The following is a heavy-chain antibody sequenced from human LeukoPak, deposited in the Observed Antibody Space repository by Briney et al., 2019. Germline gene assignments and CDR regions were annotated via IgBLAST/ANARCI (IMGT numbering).Heavy chain of an antibody. CDR2: IWYDGSNK. CDR3: ARDGDYGDYTGYFDY. J-gene: IGHJ4*02. CDR1: GFTFSSYA. D-gene: IGHD4-17*01. V-gene: IGHV3-33*01. Sequence: PGRSLRLSCAAFGFTFSSYAMHWVRQAPGKGLEWVAVIWYDGSNKYYGDSVKGRFTISRDNSKNTLFLQMNSLRAEDTAVYYCARDGDYGDYTGYFDYWGQGTLVTVSS.